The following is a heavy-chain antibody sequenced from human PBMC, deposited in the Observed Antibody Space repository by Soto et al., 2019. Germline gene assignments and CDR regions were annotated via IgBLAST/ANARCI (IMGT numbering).Heavy chain of an antibody. Sequence: KPSETLSLTCTVSGGSISSGVHYWSWIRQSPGRGLEWIGYIYYSGGTHYNPSLKSRLTISVDTSKNQFSLNLRSVTAADTAVYYCAAPDYDSKGYAFDIWGQGTMVTVSS. CDR3: AAPDYDSKGYAFDI. J-gene: IGHJ3*02. CDR1: GGSISSGVHY. V-gene: IGHV4-30-4*01. CDR2: IYYSGGT. D-gene: IGHD3-22*01.